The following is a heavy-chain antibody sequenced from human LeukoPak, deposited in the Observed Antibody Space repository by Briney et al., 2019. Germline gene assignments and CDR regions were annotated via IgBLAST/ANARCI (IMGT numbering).Heavy chain of an antibody. Sequence: GGSLRLSCAASGFTFSSYSMNWVRQAPGKGLEWVSYISSSSSTIYYADSVKGRFTISRDNAKNSLYLQMNSLRAEDTAVYYCAKVERSGWYVPFDYWGQGTLVTVSS. J-gene: IGHJ4*02. CDR1: GFTFSSYS. V-gene: IGHV3-48*01. CDR3: AKVERSGWYVPFDY. CDR2: ISSSSSTI. D-gene: IGHD6-19*01.